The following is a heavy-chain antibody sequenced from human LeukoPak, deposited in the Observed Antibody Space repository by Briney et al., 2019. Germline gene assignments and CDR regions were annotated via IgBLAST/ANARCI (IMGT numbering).Heavy chain of an antibody. D-gene: IGHD4-17*01. CDR1: GGSSSTFY. Sequence: SETLSLTCSVSGGSSSTFYWIWIRQPAGKGLEWFGRLYSSGSTNYKPSLKSRASMSVDTSKTQFSLKLSSVTAAGTAVYYCAGVQVDNGDLGWFDPWGQGTLVTVSS. V-gene: IGHV4-4*07. CDR3: AGVQVDNGDLGWFDP. J-gene: IGHJ5*02. CDR2: LYSSGST.